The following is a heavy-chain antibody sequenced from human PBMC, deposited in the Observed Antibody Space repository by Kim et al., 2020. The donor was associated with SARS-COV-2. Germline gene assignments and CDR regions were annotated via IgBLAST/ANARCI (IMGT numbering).Heavy chain of an antibody. J-gene: IGHJ4*02. Sequence: RCLYNADSVKGRFTISRDNANNSLYLQMNNLRAEDTPVYYCARDPPTHWGQGTLVTVSS. V-gene: IGHV3-21*01. CDR3: ARDPPTH. CDR2: RCL.